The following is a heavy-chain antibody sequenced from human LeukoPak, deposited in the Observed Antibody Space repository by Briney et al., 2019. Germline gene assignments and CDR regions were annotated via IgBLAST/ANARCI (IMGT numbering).Heavy chain of an antibody. CDR2: IKSDGSRT. D-gene: IGHD2-15*01. CDR1: GFTFSSYA. CDR3: ARELPFDY. Sequence: PGGSLRLSCAASGFTFSSYAMHWVRQAPGKGLVWVSRIKSDGSRTDYADSVKGRFTISRDNAKNTLYLQMNSLRAEDTAVYYCARELPFDYWGQGTLVTVSS. J-gene: IGHJ4*02. V-gene: IGHV3-74*01.